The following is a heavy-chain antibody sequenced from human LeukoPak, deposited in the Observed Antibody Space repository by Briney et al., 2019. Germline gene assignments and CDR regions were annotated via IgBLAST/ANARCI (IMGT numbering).Heavy chain of an antibody. Sequence: PGGSLRLSCAASGCTFSSYGMSWVRQAPGKGLEWVSAVSGCGGSTYYADSVKGRFTISRDNSKNTLYLQMNSLRAEDTAVYYCAKPAISSRGWSYDSWGHGTLVTVSS. CDR3: AKPAISSRGWSYDS. J-gene: IGHJ5*01. V-gene: IGHV3-23*01. CDR1: GCTFSSYG. D-gene: IGHD6-19*01. CDR2: VSGCGGST.